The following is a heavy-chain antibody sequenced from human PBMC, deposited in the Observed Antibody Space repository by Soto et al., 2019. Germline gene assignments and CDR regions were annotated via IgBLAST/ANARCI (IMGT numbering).Heavy chain of an antibody. CDR2: IHPSGSN. CDR3: SRGTDAYKGGRT. CDR1: GESFNGYY. Sequence: QVQLQQWGAGLLKPSETLSLTCAVYGESFNGYYCTWTRQSPGKGLEWIGEIHPSGSNYYNPSLQTRVTMSLDTSKKHFSLQLSSVTAADTATYYCSRGTDAYKGGRTWGQGTLVTVSS. J-gene: IGHJ5*02. D-gene: IGHD1-1*01. V-gene: IGHV4-34*02.